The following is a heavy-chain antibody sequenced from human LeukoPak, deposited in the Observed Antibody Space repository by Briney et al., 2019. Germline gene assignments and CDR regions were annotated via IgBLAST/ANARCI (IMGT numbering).Heavy chain of an antibody. V-gene: IGHV3-48*03. D-gene: IGHD3-22*01. J-gene: IGHJ4*02. Sequence: GGSLRLSCAASGFTFSNYEMNWVRQAPGKGLEWVSYISIGGSTIYYADSVKGRFTISRDNAKNSLYLQMNSLRAEDTAVYYCARDRNYDSSGSFGYWGQGTLVTVSS. CDR1: GFTFSNYE. CDR3: ARDRNYDSSGSFGY. CDR2: ISIGGSTI.